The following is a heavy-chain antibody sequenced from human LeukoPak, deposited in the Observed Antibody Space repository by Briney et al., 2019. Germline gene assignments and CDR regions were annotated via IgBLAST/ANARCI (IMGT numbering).Heavy chain of an antibody. CDR2: ISWNSGSI. D-gene: IGHD2-2*02. CDR3: AKDIEAVYCSSTSCYREYYYGMDV. V-gene: IGHV3-9*01. J-gene: IGHJ6*02. Sequence: PGGSLRLSCAASGFTFDDYAMHWVRQAPGKGLEWVSGISWNSGSIGYADSVKGRFTISRDNAKNSLYLQMNSPRAEDTALYYCAKDIEAVYCSSTSCYREYYYGMDVWGQGTTVTVSS. CDR1: GFTFDDYA.